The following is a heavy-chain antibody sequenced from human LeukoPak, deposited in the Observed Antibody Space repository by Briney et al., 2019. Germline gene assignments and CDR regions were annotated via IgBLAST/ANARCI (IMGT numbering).Heavy chain of an antibody. Sequence: SGTLSLTCGVSGYSISSGYYGGWIRQPPGQGLEWIGSIYQSGRTYYNPSLKSRVTISVDTSKNQFSLKLSSVTAAGTAVYYCARPTPYCSGGSCYFDYWGQGTLVTVSS. CDR1: GYSISSGYY. CDR2: IYQSGRT. J-gene: IGHJ4*02. V-gene: IGHV4-38-2*01. D-gene: IGHD2-15*01. CDR3: ARPTPYCSGGSCYFDY.